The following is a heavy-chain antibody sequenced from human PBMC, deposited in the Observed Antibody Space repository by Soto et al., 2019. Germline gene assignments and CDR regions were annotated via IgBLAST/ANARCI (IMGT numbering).Heavy chain of an antibody. CDR3: ARTCNNGVCHYYMDV. Sequence: QVQLVQSGAEVKKPGASVKVSCKASGYTFTSYDINWVRQATGQRLEWMGWMNPNSGNTGYAQKFQGRVTMTRNTSISTAYMELSSLRSEDTAEYYCARTCNNGVCHYYMDVWGKGTTVTVSS. CDR2: MNPNSGNT. J-gene: IGHJ6*03. D-gene: IGHD2-8*01. CDR1: GYTFTSYD. V-gene: IGHV1-8*01.